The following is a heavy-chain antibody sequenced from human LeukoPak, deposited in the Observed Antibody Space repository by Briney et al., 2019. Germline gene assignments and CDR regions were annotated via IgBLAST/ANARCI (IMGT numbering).Heavy chain of an antibody. J-gene: IGHJ3*02. Sequence: GGSLRLSCAASGFTFSDYYMSWIRQAPGKGLEWVSAISGSGGSTYYADSVKGRFTISRDNSKNTLYLQMNSLRAEDTAVYYCAKGISSGWYDDAFDIWGQGTMVTVSS. V-gene: IGHV3-23*01. CDR1: GFTFSDYY. CDR2: ISGSGGST. CDR3: AKGISSGWYDDAFDI. D-gene: IGHD6-19*01.